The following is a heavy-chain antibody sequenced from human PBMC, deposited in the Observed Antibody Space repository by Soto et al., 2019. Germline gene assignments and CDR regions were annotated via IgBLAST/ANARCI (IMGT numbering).Heavy chain of an antibody. CDR3: ARIAASGRGWDV. Sequence: EVQLVESGGGLVQPGGSLRLSCVDSGFTFSSYWMSWVRQAPVKGLEWVGNIKQDGSEENYADSVKGRFTISRDNAKNSIYLRMNSLRVEDTAVYYGARIAASGRGWDVWGQGTTVVVSS. V-gene: IGHV3-7*01. CDR2: IKQDGSEE. CDR1: GFTFSSYW. D-gene: IGHD6-13*01. J-gene: IGHJ6*02.